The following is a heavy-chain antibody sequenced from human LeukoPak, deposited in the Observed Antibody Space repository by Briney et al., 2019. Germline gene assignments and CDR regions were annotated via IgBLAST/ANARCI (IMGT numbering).Heavy chain of an antibody. CDR2: MSRTADRI. V-gene: IGHV3-48*03. J-gene: IGHJ4*01. CDR3: ATRLPFTGYKN. CDR1: GGTLSTYE. D-gene: IGHD5-24*01. Sequence: GGSLRLSCTIFGGTLSTYEFNWVRQAPGKRPEWISYMSRTADRIDHADSVKGRFTMYRDNAKNSVYLQINSLRVDDTAIYYCATRLPFTGYKNWGQGTLVTVSS.